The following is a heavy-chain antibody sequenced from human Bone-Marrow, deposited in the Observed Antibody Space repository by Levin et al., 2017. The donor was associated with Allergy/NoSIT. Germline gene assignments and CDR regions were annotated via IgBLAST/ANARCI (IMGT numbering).Heavy chain of an antibody. V-gene: IGHV4-39*01. CDR2: VYHSGAT. CDR1: GVSISSSDNY. D-gene: IGHD3-9*01. J-gene: IGHJ5*02. Sequence: SQTLSLTCAVSGVSISSSDNYWGWIRQPPGKGLEWIGTVYHSGATYYSPSLSSRVTISVDTDKNHFSLELTSVTAADTAVYYCARHDDMLTGYHEGWFDPWGQGTLVTVSS. CDR3: ARHDDMLTGYHEGWFDP.